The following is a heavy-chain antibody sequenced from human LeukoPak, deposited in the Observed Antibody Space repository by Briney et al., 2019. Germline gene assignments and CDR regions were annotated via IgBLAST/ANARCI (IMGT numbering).Heavy chain of an antibody. Sequence: PGGSLRLSCAASGFTFSSYSMNWVRQAPGKGLEWVSSISSSSSYIYYADSVKGRFTISRDNAKNPLYLQMNSLRAEDTAVYYCARVDSSSWYKRSLDYWGQGTLVTVSS. J-gene: IGHJ4*02. CDR2: ISSSSSYI. CDR1: GFTFSSYS. D-gene: IGHD6-13*01. CDR3: ARVDSSSWYKRSLDY. V-gene: IGHV3-21*01.